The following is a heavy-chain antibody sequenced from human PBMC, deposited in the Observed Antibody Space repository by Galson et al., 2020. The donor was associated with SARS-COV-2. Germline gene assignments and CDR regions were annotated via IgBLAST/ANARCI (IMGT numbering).Heavy chain of an antibody. J-gene: IGHJ6*03. D-gene: IGHD3-10*01. CDR2: ISWDNDK. CDR1: GFSLSTGGVG. Sequence: SGPTLVKPTQTLTLTCSFSGFSLSTGGVGVDWIRQPPGKALEWLAFISWDNDKHYSPSLRDRLAIAKGTSKNQVVLTMTNMDPVDTATYYCAHAVTFYSSSGSYGSYYMDVWGKGTTVTVS. V-gene: IGHV2-5*02. CDR3: AHAVTFYSSSGSYGSYYMDV.